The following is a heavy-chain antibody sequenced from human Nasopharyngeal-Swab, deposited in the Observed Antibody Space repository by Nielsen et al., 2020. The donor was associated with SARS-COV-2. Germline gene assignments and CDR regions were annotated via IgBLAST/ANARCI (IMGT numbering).Heavy chain of an antibody. CDR2: INTNTGNP. J-gene: IGHJ3*02. D-gene: IGHD6-13*01. V-gene: IGHV7-4-1*02. Sequence: ASVKVSCKASGYTFTSYAMNWVRQAPGQGLEWMGWINTNTGNPTYAQGFTGRFVFSLDTSVSTAYLQISSLKAEDTAVYYCARDRSWYLEDAFDIWDQGTMVTVSS. CDR3: ARDRSWYLEDAFDI. CDR1: GYTFTSYA.